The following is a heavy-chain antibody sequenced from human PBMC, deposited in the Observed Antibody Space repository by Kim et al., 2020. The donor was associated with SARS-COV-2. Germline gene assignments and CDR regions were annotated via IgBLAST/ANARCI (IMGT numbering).Heavy chain of an antibody. Sequence: SETLSLTCTVSGGSISSYYWSWIRQPPGKGLEWIGYIYYSGSTNYNPSLKSRVTISVDTSKNQFSLKLSSVTAADTAVYYCARDRVYNYGSGNTKWSYYGMDVWGQGTTVTVSS. CDR1: GGSISSYY. CDR3: ARDRVYNYGSGNTKWSYYGMDV. V-gene: IGHV4-59*13. J-gene: IGHJ6*02. D-gene: IGHD3-10*01. CDR2: IYYSGST.